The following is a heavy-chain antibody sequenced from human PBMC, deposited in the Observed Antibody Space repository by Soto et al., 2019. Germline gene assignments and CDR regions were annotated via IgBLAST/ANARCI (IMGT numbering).Heavy chain of an antibody. CDR2: IYHSGST. J-gene: IGHJ5*02. Sequence: PSETLSLTCIVSGGCVSSSNGWSWVRQPPGKGLEWIGEIYHSGSTTYNPSLKSRATISVDKSENQFSLRLKSVTAADTAVYYCASVGSDYDNSGYYLPWGPGTLVTVSS. CDR1: GGCVSSSNG. D-gene: IGHD3-22*01. V-gene: IGHV4-4*02. CDR3: ASVGSDYDNSGYYLP.